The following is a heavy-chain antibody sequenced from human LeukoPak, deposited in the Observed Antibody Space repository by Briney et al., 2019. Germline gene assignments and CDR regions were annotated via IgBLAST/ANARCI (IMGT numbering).Heavy chain of an antibody. V-gene: IGHV3-21*01. Sequence: PGGSLRLSCAASGVTFSSYSMNWVRQAPGKGLEWVSSISGNSIYIYYADSVKGRFTISRDNAKNSLYLQMSSLRVEDTAVYYCARSMGSGHYYVADYWGQGTLVTVSS. CDR2: ISGNSIYI. CDR3: ARSMGSGHYYVADY. D-gene: IGHD3-22*01. J-gene: IGHJ4*02. CDR1: GVTFSSYS.